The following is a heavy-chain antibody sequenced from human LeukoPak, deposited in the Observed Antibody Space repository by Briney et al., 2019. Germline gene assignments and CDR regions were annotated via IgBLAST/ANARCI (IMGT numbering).Heavy chain of an antibody. D-gene: IGHD6-19*01. CDR2: ISSSSSYI. V-gene: IGHV3-21*01. J-gene: IGHJ4*02. CDR1: GFTFSSYS. CDR3: ARVGSSGWYDH. Sequence: GGSLRLSCAASGFTFSSYSMNWVRQAPGPGLERVSSISSSSSYIYYADSVKSRFAISRDNAKNSLYLQMNNLRAEDTAVYYCARVGSSGWYDHWGQGTLVTVSS.